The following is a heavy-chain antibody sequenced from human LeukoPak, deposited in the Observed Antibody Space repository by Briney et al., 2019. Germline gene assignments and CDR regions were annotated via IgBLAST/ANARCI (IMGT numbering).Heavy chain of an antibody. J-gene: IGHJ3*02. Sequence: SETLSLTCTVSGGSISSGSYYWSWIRQPAGKGLEWIGRIYTTGSTNYNPSLKSRVSMSVDTSKNQFSLKLSSVTAADTAVYYCASLEYSSSSVAFDIWGQGTMVTVAS. CDR1: GGSISSGSYY. CDR3: ASLEYSSSSVAFDI. CDR2: IYTTGST. D-gene: IGHD6-6*01. V-gene: IGHV4-61*02.